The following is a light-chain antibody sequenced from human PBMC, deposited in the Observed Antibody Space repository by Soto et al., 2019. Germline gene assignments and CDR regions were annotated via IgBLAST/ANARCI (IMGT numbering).Light chain of an antibody. V-gene: IGLV1-40*01. CDR3: QSFDSSPVNYV. J-gene: IGLJ1*01. Sequence: QSVLTQPPSVSGAPGQRVTISCTGSSSNIGAGYDVHWYQQLPGTAPKLLIYTNNNRPSGVPDRFSGSKSGTSASLAITGLQAEDEADYYCQSFDSSPVNYVFGTGTKLTVL. CDR2: TNN. CDR1: SSNIGAGYD.